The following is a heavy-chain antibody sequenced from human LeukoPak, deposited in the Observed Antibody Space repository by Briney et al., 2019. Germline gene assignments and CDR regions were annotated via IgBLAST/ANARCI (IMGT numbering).Heavy chain of an antibody. Sequence: ASLKVSCKPSGYTFTGYYMHWVRHAPGQGLEWMGWINPNIGATNYVQEFQGRVTMTRDTSITTAYMELSGLRSDDTAVYYCAREGREFGPHKLAGFDYWGQGTLVTVSS. J-gene: IGHJ4*02. CDR2: INPNIGAT. CDR3: AREGREFGPHKLAGFDY. D-gene: IGHD3-10*01. V-gene: IGHV1-2*02. CDR1: GYTFTGYY.